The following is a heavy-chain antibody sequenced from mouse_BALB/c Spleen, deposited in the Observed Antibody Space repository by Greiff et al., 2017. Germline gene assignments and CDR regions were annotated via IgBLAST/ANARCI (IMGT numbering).Heavy chain of an antibody. Sequence: DVKLVESGGGLVQPGGSLKLSCAASGFTFSSYTMSWVRQTPEKRLEWVAYISNGGGSTYYPDTVKGRFTISRDNAKNTLYLQMSSLKSEDTAMYSCARHPPTMNTTSWYFDVWGAGTTVTVSS. J-gene: IGHJ1*01. CDR1: GFTFSSYT. V-gene: IGHV5-12-2*01. D-gene: IGHD2-4*01. CDR2: ISNGGGST. CDR3: ARHPPTMNTTSWYFDV.